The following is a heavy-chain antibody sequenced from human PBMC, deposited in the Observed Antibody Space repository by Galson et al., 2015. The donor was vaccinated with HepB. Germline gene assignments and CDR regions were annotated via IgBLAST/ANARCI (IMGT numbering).Heavy chain of an antibody. CDR1: GYTFTDYY. J-gene: IGHJ4*02. CDR3: ARGARDYYGSGSYPYFDY. V-gene: IGHV1-2*06. D-gene: IGHD3-10*01. CDR2: INPNSGGT. Sequence: SVKVSCKASGYTFTDYYMHWVRQAPGQGLEWMGRINPNSGGTNYAQKFQGRVTMTRDTSISTAYMELSRLRSDDTAVYYCARGARDYYGSGSYPYFDYWGQGTLVTVSS.